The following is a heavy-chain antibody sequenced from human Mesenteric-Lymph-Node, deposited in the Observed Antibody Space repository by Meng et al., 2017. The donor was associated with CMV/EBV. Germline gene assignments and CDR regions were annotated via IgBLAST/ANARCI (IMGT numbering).Heavy chain of an antibody. J-gene: IGHJ5*02. CDR3: AGGIAAAGSRWFDP. CDR2: IIPILGIA. CDR1: GYSFTGYS. Sequence: QVQLVQSGAEVKKPGASVKVSCKASGYSFTGYSIHWVRQAPGQGLEWMGRIIPILGIANNAQKFQGRVTITADKSTSTAYMELSSLRSEDTAVYYCAGGIAAAGSRWFDPWGQGTLVTVSS. V-gene: IGHV1-69*09. D-gene: IGHD6-13*01.